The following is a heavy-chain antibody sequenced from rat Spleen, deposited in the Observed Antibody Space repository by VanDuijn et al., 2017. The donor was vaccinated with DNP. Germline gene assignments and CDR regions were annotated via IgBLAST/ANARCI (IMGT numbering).Heavy chain of an antibody. D-gene: IGHD1-4*01. CDR3: AGRPPPTRGPFDY. J-gene: IGHJ2*01. CDR2: ISYDGHDT. Sequence: EVQLVESGGGLVQPGRSLKLSCAVSGLTFSDHNMAWVRQTPKKGLEWVATISYDGHDTYYRDSVKGRFTISRDNAKITLYLQMDSLRSDDTATYYCAGRPPPTRGPFDYWGQGVTVTVSS. V-gene: IGHV5-7*01. CDR1: GLTFSDHN.